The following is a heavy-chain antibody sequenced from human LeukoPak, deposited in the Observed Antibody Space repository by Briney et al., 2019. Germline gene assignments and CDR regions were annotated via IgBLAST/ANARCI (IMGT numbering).Heavy chain of an antibody. D-gene: IGHD6-6*01. CDR1: GGSFSGYY. Sequence: PETLSLTCAVYGGSFSGYYWSWIRQPPREGLEWIGEINHSGSTNYNPSLKSRVTISVDTSKNQFSLKLSSVTAADTAVYYCARGRSSSKWGQGTLVTVSS. CDR2: INHSGST. CDR3: ARGRSSSK. J-gene: IGHJ4*02. V-gene: IGHV4-34*01.